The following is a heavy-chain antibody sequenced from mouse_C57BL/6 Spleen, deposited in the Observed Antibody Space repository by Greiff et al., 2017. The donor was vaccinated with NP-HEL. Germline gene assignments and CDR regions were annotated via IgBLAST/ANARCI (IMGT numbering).Heavy chain of an antibody. J-gene: IGHJ2*01. CDR3: ARHDYANY. CDR1: GFTFSDYG. CDR2: ISSGSSTI. V-gene: IGHV5-17*01. D-gene: IGHD2-4*01. Sequence: EVQLMESGGGLVKPGGSLKLSCAASGFTFSDYGMHWVRQAPEKGLEWVAYISSGSSTIYYADTVKGRFTISRDNAKNTLFLQMTSLRSEDTAMYYCARHDYANYWGQGTTLTVSS.